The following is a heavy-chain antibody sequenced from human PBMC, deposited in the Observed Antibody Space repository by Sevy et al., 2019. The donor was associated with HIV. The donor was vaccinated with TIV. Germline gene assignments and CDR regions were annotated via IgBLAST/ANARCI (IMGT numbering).Heavy chain of an antibody. V-gene: IGHV3-30*04. CDR1: GFIFSNSA. D-gene: IGHD5-18*01. J-gene: IGHJ6*02. CDR2: TSFDGKNQ. CDR3: TRDLERGYTYDANYYYYGLDV. Sequence: GGYLRLSCAASGFIFSNSAMHWVRQVPGKGLEWVAVTSFDGKNQYYTDSVKGRFTISRDNSKSTLDLQMNSLRPEDTAVYYCTRDLERGYTYDANYYYYGLDVWGQGTTVTVSS.